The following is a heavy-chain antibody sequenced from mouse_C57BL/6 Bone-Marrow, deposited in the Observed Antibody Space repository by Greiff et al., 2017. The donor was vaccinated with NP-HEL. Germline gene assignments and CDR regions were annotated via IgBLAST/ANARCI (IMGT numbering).Heavy chain of an antibody. CDR2: IYPSDSET. D-gene: IGHD2-3*01. CDR3: ARLSDGYWEGDY. Sequence: QVQLQQPGAELVRPGSSVKLSCKASGYTFTSYWMDWVKQRPGQGLEWIGNIYPSDSETHYNQKFKDKATLTVDKSSSTAYMQLSSLTSEDSAVYYCARLSDGYWEGDYWGQGTSVTVSS. J-gene: IGHJ4*01. V-gene: IGHV1-61*01. CDR1: GYTFTSYW.